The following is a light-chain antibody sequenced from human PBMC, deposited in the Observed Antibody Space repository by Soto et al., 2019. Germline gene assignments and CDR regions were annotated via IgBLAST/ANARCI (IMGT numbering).Light chain of an antibody. J-gene: IGLJ1*01. Sequence: QSALTQPPSASGSPGQSVTISCTGTSSDVGGYNYVSWYQQHPGKAPKLMIYEVSKRPSGVPDRFSGSKSGNTASLTVSGRQDEDEADYYCSSYAGSNKPYVFGTGTKVTVL. CDR3: SSYAGSNKPYV. V-gene: IGLV2-8*01. CDR2: EVS. CDR1: SSDVGGYNY.